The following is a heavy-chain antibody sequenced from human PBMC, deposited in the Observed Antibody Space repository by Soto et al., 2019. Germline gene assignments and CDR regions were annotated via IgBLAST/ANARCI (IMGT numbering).Heavy chain of an antibody. J-gene: IGHJ6*03. D-gene: IGHD1-7*01. CDR1: GGSISSSSYY. CDR3: ARLSITGTKASPDYYYYMDV. Sequence: SETLSLTCTVSGGSISSSSYYWGWIRQPPGKGLEWIGSIYYSGSTYYNPSLKSRVTISVDTSKNQFSLKLSSVTAADTAVYYCARLSITGTKASPDYYYYMDVWGKGTTVTVSS. CDR2: IYYSGST. V-gene: IGHV4-39*01.